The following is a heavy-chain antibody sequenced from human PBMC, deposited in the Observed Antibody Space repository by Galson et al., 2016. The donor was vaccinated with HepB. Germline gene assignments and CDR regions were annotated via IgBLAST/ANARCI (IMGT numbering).Heavy chain of an antibody. CDR1: GYTFTTYA. CDR2: INAGTGNT. V-gene: IGHV1-3*01. Sequence: SVKVSCKASGYTFTTYAMHWARQVPGQRLEWMGLINAGTGNTKYSQKIQGRVTITRDNSATTAYRELSNLRSEDTAVYYSARGIAVEPSANWFDPWGQGSLVTVSS. D-gene: IGHD2-2*01. CDR3: ARGIAVEPSANWFDP. J-gene: IGHJ5*02.